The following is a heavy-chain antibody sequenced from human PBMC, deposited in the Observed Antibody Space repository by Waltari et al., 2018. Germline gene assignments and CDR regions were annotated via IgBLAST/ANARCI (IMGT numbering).Heavy chain of an antibody. V-gene: IGHV3-23*03. D-gene: IGHD1-1*01. CDR1: GFTFSSYA. Sequence: EVQLLESGGGLVQPGGSLRLPCAASGFTFSSYAMRWVRQAPGKGLDWVSVIYSGGSTYYADSVKGRFTISRDNSKNTLYLQMNSLRAEDTAVYYCAKDLNGAFDIWGQGTMVTVSS. CDR2: IYSGGST. J-gene: IGHJ3*02. CDR3: AKDLNGAFDI.